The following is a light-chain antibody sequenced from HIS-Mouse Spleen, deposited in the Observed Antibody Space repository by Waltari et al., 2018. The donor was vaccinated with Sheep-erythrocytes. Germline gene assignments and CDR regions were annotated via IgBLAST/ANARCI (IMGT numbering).Light chain of an antibody. J-gene: IGKJ4*01. CDR3: QQYYSFPLT. CDR1: QGISSY. CDR2: AAS. V-gene: IGKV1D-8*02. Sequence: AIWMTQSPSLLSASTGDRVTISCPMSQGISSYLAWYQQKPGKAPELLIYAASTLQSGVPARLSGSGSGTEFTLTLSCLQSEDFATYYCQQYYSFPLTFGGGTKVEIK.